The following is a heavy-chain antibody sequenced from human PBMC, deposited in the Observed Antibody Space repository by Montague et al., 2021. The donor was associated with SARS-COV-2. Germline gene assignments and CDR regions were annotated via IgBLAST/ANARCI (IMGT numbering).Heavy chain of an antibody. CDR2: IYYSGST. CDR1: GGSISSYY. CDR3: ARDTLGDYYYYGMDV. V-gene: IGHV4-59*01. J-gene: IGHJ6*02. Sequence: SETLSLTCTVSGGSISSYYWSWIRQPPGKGLEWIGYIYYSGSTNYNPSLKSRVTISVDTSKNQFSLKLSSVTAADTAVYYCARDTLGDYYYYGMDVWSQGTTVTVSS.